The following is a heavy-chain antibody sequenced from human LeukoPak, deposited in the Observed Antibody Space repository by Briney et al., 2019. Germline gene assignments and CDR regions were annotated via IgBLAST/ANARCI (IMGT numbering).Heavy chain of an antibody. CDR2: ISYSGST. CDR1: GGSFSGYY. V-gene: IGHV4-59*01. J-gene: IGHJ4*02. CDR3: ARGGHFGVVLFDY. D-gene: IGHD3-3*01. Sequence: SETLSLTCAVYGGSFSGYYWSWIRQPPGKGLEWIGYISYSGSTNYNPSLKSRVTILADTSKNQFSLRLSSVTAADTAVYYCARGGHFGVVLFDYWGQGTLVTVSS.